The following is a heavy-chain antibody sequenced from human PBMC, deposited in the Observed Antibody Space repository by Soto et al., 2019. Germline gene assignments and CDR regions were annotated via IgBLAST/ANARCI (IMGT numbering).Heavy chain of an antibody. V-gene: IGHV5-10-1*01. CDR3: ATHRIEKATWDY. CDR2: IDPRDSYT. J-gene: IGHJ4*02. Sequence: GASLKISCQGSVYSRSAYWLTLMRHMPGRGLEWMGRIDPRDSYTNYSPSFEGHVTISADKTNTTTYLQWSSLKASDTATYYCATHRIEKATWDYWGQGTQVTVSS. D-gene: IGHD5-12*01. CDR1: VYSRSAYW.